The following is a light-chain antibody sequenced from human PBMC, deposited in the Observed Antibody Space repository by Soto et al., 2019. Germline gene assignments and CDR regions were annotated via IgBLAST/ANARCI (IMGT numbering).Light chain of an antibody. Sequence: QSVLTQPASVSGSPGQSITISCTGASSDVGGYNLVSWYQQHPGKAPKLMIYEVSKRPSGVSNRFSGSKSGSTASLTISGLQAEDEADYYCCSYAGSSTYVFGTGTKVT. J-gene: IGLJ1*01. V-gene: IGLV2-23*02. CDR3: CSYAGSSTYV. CDR2: EVS. CDR1: SSDVGGYNL.